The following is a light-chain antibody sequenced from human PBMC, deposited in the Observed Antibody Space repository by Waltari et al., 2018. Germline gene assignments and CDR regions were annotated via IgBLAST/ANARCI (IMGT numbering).Light chain of an antibody. CDR2: GNN. CDR3: QSYDSGLSGWV. Sequence: QSVLTPPPSVSGAPGQRFTIPCPESRSNSRAHYDVPWYRQLPGTAPKLLIYGNNNRPSGVPDRFSGSRSGTSASLAITGLQAEDEADYYCQSYDSGLSGWVFGGGTKLTVL. V-gene: IGLV1-40*01. CDR1: RSNSRAHYD. J-gene: IGLJ3*02.